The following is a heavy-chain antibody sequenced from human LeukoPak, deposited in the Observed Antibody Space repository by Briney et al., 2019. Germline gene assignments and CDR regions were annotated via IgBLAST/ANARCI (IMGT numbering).Heavy chain of an antibody. CDR1: GFTFSTYN. CDR2: ISSSGSTI. Sequence: GGSLRLSCAVSGFTFSTYNMNWVRQAPGKGLEWVSYISSSGSTIYYADSVKGRFTISRDNAKNSLYLQMNSLRAEDTAVYYCARDPPRVVLRLSDYWGQGTLVTVSS. CDR3: ARDPPRVVLRLSDY. D-gene: IGHD5-12*01. V-gene: IGHV3-48*04. J-gene: IGHJ4*02.